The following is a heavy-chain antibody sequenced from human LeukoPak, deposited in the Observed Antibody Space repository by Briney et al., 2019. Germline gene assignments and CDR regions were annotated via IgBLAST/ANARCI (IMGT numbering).Heavy chain of an antibody. V-gene: IGHV1-69*05. CDR2: IIPIFGTA. Sequence: ASVKVSCKASGGTFSSYAISWVRQAPGQGLEWMGGIIPIFGTANYAQKFQGRVTITTDESTSTAYMALSSLRSEDTAVYYCASREVTTFVSDFDYWGQGTLVTVSS. CDR1: GGTFSSYA. CDR3: ASREVTTFVSDFDY. D-gene: IGHD4-11*01. J-gene: IGHJ4*02.